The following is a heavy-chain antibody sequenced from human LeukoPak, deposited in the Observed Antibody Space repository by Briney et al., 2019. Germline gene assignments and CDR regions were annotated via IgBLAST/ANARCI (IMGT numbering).Heavy chain of an antibody. J-gene: IGHJ3*02. CDR1: GFTFSSYS. CDR3: ARGSSGWYGAFDI. D-gene: IGHD6-19*01. CDR2: ISSSSYI. Sequence: PGGSLRLSCAASGFTFSSYSMNWVRQAPGKGLEWVSSISSSSYIYYADSVKGRFTVSRDNAKNSLYLQMNSLRAEDTAVYYCARGSSGWYGAFDIWGQGTMVTVSS. V-gene: IGHV3-21*01.